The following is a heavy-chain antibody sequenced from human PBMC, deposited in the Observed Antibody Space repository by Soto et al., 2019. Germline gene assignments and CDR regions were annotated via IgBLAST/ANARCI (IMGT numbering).Heavy chain of an antibody. Sequence: GGSLRLSCAASGFTVSSNYMSWVRQAPGKGLEWVSVIYSGGSTYYADSVKGRFTISRDNSKNTLYLQMNSLRAEDTAVYYCARIANGYCSSTSCYADYWGQGTLVTVSS. CDR3: ARIANGYCSSTSCYADY. D-gene: IGHD2-2*01. CDR1: GFTVSSNY. J-gene: IGHJ4*02. CDR2: IYSGGST. V-gene: IGHV3-53*01.